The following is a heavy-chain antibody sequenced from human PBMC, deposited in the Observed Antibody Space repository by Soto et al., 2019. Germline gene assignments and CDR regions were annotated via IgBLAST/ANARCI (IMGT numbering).Heavy chain of an antibody. V-gene: IGHV4-31*03. Sequence: QVQLKESGPGLVKPSQTLSLTCTVSGGSINSGGYYWSWIRQHPGKGLEWIGYIYYSGSTFYNPSLRRRVTVSVDTSKNQFSLRLTSVTAADTAVYYCARARAIRDSGSPGLDPWGQGTLVTVSS. J-gene: IGHJ5*02. CDR1: GGSINSGGYY. D-gene: IGHD3-10*01. CDR3: ARARAIRDSGSPGLDP. CDR2: IYYSGST.